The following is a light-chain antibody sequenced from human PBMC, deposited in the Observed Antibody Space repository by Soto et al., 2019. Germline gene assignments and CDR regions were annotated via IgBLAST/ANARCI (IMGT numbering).Light chain of an antibody. CDR2: EVA. V-gene: IGLV2-14*01. CDR3: SSYTSFSTRACV. J-gene: IGLJ1*01. Sequence: QSALTQPASVSGSPGQSITISCTGTSGDIGSYNRVSWYQQHPGKAPKLIIYEVADRPSGVSNRFSGSKSGNTASLTISRLQAEDQAEYYCSSYTSFSTRACVFGTGTKVTVL. CDR1: SGDIGSYNR.